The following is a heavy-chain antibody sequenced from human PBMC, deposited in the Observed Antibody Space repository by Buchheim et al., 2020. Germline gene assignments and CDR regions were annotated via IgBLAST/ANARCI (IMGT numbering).Heavy chain of an antibody. V-gene: IGHV1-18*01. CDR1: GYTFTSYG. Sequence: QVQLVQSGPEVKKPGASVKVPCKASGYTFTSYGITWVRQAPGQGLEWLGWVSAQNGRTDFAEKVQGRVTMTTDTSTSTAYMELRNLRSDDRAVYYCARGSVTVDYWGQGTL. D-gene: IGHD2-21*02. CDR2: VSAQNGRT. CDR3: ARGSVTVDY. J-gene: IGHJ4*02.